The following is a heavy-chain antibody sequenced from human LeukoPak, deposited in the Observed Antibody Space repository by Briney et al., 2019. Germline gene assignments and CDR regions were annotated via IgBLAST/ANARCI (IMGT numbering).Heavy chain of an antibody. J-gene: IGHJ3*01. V-gene: IGHV3-48*02. Sequence: PGGSLRLSCAASGFTFSSHSMNLVRQAPGKGLEWVSYIGSSISTKYYADSVKGRFSISRDNAKISLYLQMNSLRDEDTAVYYCARDFADGDGFDFWGLGTMVTVSS. CDR2: IGSSISTK. CDR1: GFTFSSHS. CDR3: ARDFADGDGFDF.